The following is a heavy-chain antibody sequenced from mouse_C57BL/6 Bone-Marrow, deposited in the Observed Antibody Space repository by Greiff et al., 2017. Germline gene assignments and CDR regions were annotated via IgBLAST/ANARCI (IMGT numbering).Heavy chain of an antibody. CDR2: IDPENGDT. Sequence: EVQLQQSGAELVRPGASVKLSCTASGFNIQDDYMHWVKQRPEQGLEWIGWIDPENGDTEYASKFQGKATITADTSSNTAYLPLSSLTSEDTAVYYCTRIRNYAMDYWGQGTSVTVSS. CDR1: GFNIQDDY. V-gene: IGHV14-4*01. J-gene: IGHJ4*01. CDR3: TRIRNYAMDY.